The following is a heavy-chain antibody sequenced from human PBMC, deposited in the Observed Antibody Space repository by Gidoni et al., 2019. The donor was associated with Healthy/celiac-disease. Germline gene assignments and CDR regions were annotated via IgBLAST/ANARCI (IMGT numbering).Heavy chain of an antibody. CDR1: GGSISSSSNY. J-gene: IGHJ4*02. CDR2: IYYSGCT. V-gene: IGHV4-39*01. D-gene: IGHD2-2*01. Sequence: QLQLQESGPVLVKPTETRSLTCTVAGGSISSSSNYWGWIRQPPGKGLVWIGSIYYSGCTYYNSSLKSRVTISAHTSKNKFSLKLSSGTAADTAVYYCARHVGGYCSSTSCYASTGFDYWGQGTLVTVSS. CDR3: ARHVGGYCSSTSCYASTGFDY.